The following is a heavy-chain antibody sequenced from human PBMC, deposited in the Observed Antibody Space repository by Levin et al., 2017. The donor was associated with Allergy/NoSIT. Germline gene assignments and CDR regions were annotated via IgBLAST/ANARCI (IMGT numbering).Heavy chain of an antibody. CDR1: GFTFSSYG. CDR3: ARATITGSYYPPHFDY. J-gene: IGHJ4*02. Sequence: GESLKISCAASGFTFSSYGMHWVRQAPGKGLEWVAVIWYDGSNKYYADSVKGRFTISRDNSKNTLYLQMNSLRAEDTAVYYCARATITGSYYPPHFDYWGQGTLVTVSS. D-gene: IGHD3-10*01. CDR2: IWYDGSNK. V-gene: IGHV3-33*01.